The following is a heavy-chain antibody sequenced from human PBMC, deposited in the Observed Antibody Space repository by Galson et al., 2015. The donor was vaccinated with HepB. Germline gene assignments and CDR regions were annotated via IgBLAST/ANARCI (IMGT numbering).Heavy chain of an antibody. CDR1: GFTFSSYA. Sequence: SLRLSCAASGFTFSSYAMHWVRQAPGKGLEWVAVISYDGSNKYYADSVKGRFTISRDNSKNTLYLQMNSLRAEDTAVYYCARGGTMVTVFDYWGQGTLVTVSS. CDR3: ARGGTMVTVFDY. V-gene: IGHV3-30*04. D-gene: IGHD5-18*01. CDR2: ISYDGSNK. J-gene: IGHJ4*02.